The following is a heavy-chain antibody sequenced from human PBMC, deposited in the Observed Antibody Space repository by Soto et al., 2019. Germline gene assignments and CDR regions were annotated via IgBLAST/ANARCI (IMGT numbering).Heavy chain of an antibody. D-gene: IGHD2-15*01. J-gene: IGHJ6*02. CDR3: ARGIAGSVYGMDV. Sequence: RFTISRDNSKNTLYLQMGSRRAEDMAVYYCARGIAGSVYGMDVWGQGTTVTVSS. V-gene: IGHV3-64*01.